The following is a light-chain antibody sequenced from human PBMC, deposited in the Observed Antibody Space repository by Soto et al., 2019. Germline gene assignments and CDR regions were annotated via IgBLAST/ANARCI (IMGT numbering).Light chain of an antibody. V-gene: IGKV3-11*01. CDR3: QQRSNWPT. J-gene: IGKJ2*01. CDR2: DAS. Sequence: EIVLTQSPATLSLSPGERATLSCRASQSVSSYLAWYQQKPGQAPRLLIYDASNRATGIPARFSGSGSGTDCTLTISSREPEDFAVYDCQQRSNWPTFGQGTKLEIK. CDR1: QSVSSY.